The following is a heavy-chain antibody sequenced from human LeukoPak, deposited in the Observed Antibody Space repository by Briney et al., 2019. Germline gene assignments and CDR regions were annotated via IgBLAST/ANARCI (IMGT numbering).Heavy chain of an antibody. J-gene: IGHJ4*02. Sequence: GASVKVSCKVSGYTLTELSMHWVRQAPGQGLEWMGGIIPIFGTANYAQKFQGRVTITADESTSTAYMELSSLRSEDTAVYYCARDTPRDTAMATRAFDYWGQGTLVTVSS. CDR2: IIPIFGTA. V-gene: IGHV1-69*13. CDR1: GYTLTELS. CDR3: ARDTPRDTAMATRAFDY. D-gene: IGHD5-18*01.